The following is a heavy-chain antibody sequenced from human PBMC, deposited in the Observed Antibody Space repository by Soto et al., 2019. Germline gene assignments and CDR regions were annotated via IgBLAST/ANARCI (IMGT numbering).Heavy chain of an antibody. V-gene: IGHV1-8*01. D-gene: IGHD6-19*01. CDR1: GYTFTSYD. CDR2: MNANSGNT. Sequence: QVQLVQSGAEVKKPGASVKVSCKASGYTFTSYDINWVRQATGQGLEWMGWMNANSGNTGYAQKFQGRVTMTRNTSISTAYMQLSSLRAEDPAVYYCARGGYSSGWSPGGFDPRGPGTLVTVSS. CDR3: ARGGYSSGWSPGGFDP. J-gene: IGHJ5*02.